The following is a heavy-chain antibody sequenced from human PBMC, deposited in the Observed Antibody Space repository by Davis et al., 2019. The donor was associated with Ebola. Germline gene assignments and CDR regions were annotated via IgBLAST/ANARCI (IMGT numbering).Heavy chain of an antibody. V-gene: IGHV3-74*01. CDR2: INGDGSAT. CDR1: GFTFSSYW. D-gene: IGHD6-13*01. CDR3: ARESIAATGGEFDY. Sequence: GESLKISCVASGFTFSSYWMHWVRQAPGKGLLWVSRINGDGSATNYAESVKGRFTVSRDNAKNSLYLQMNSLRAEDTAVYYCARESIAATGGEFDYWGQGTLVIVSS. J-gene: IGHJ4*02.